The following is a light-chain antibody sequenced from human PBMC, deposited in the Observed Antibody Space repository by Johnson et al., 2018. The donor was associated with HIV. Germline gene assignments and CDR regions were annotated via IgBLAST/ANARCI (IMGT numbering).Light chain of an antibody. Sequence: SVLTQPPSVSAPPGQKVTISCSGSSSNIGNNLASWYQQLPGTAPKLLIYANNKRPSGIPDRFSGSKSGTSATLGITGLQTGDAADYYCGTWDSSLSAGRGVFGTGTKVTVL. CDR2: ANN. V-gene: IGLV1-51*02. CDR1: SSNIGNNL. J-gene: IGLJ1*01. CDR3: GTWDSSLSAGRGV.